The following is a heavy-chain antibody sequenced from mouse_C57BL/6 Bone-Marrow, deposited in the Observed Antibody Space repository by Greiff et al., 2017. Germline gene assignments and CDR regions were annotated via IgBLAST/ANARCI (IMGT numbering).Heavy chain of an antibody. CDR2: IYIGNGYT. CDR3: ARLSYDGYYLFAY. Sequence: EVQLQQPGAELVRPGSSVKMSCKTSGYTFTSYGINWVKQRPGQGLEWIGYIYIGNGYTDYNEKFKGKATLTSDTSSSTAYMQLSSLTSEDSAVYFCARLSYDGYYLFAYWGQGTLVTVSA. D-gene: IGHD2-3*01. J-gene: IGHJ3*01. CDR1: GYTFTSYG. V-gene: IGHV1-58*01.